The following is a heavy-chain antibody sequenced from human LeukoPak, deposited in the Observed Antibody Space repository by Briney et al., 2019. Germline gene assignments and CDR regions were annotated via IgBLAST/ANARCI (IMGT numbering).Heavy chain of an antibody. V-gene: IGHV4-39*01. CDR3: ARQDYSNYLGWFDP. CDR1: GSSISSSTYY. CDR2: IYYSGST. D-gene: IGHD4-11*01. J-gene: IGHJ5*02. Sequence: SETLSLTCTVSGSSISSSTYYWGWIRQPPGKGLEWIGSIYYSGSTYYNPSLKSRVTISVDTSKNQFSLKLSSVTAADTAVYYCARQDYSNYLGWFDPWGQGTLVTVSS.